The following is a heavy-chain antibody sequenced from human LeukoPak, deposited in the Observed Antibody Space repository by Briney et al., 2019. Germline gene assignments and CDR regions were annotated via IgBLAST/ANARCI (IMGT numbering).Heavy chain of an antibody. CDR3: ARHFSSGWPLEALDV. J-gene: IGHJ3*01. V-gene: IGHV1-18*01. Sequence: GASVKVSCKASGFTFTTYAFSWVRQAPGQGLEWMGWTSAHNGNTNYAQKLQGRVTTTTDTSTNTAYMELRSLRFDDTAVYYCARHFSSGWPLEALDVWGQGTLVTVSS. CDR2: TSAHNGNT. CDR1: GFTFTTYA. D-gene: IGHD6-19*01.